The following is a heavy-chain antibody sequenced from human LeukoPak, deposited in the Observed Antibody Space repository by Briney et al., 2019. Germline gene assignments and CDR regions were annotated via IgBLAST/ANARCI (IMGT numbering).Heavy chain of an antibody. CDR2: ISSSGSTI. D-gene: IGHD6-13*01. CDR3: AKDMRPGYSNSWAFDY. CDR1: GFTFSDYY. V-gene: IGHV3-11*01. Sequence: GGSLRLSCAASGFTFSDYYMSWIRQAPGKGLEWVSYISSSGSTIYYADSVKGRFTISRDNAKNSLYLQMNSLRAEDTALYYCAKDMRPGYSNSWAFDYWGQGTLVTVSS. J-gene: IGHJ4*02.